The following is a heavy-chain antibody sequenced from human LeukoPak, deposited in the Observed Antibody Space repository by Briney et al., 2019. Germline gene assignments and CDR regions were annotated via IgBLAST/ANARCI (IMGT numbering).Heavy chain of an antibody. D-gene: IGHD5-12*01. CDR3: AKRGDSGYDLDY. CDR2: ISYDGSNK. Sequence: PGGSLRLSCAASGFTFSSYGMHWVRQAPGKGLEWVAVISYDGSNKYYADSVKGRFTISRDNSKNTLYLQMNSLRAEDTAVYYCAKRGDSGYDLDYWGQGTLVTVS. V-gene: IGHV3-30*18. CDR1: GFTFSSYG. J-gene: IGHJ4*02.